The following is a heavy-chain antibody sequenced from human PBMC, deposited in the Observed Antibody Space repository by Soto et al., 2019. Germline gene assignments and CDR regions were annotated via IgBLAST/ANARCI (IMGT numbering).Heavy chain of an antibody. CDR1: GYTFTSYY. V-gene: IGHV1-46*01. CDR2: INPSGGST. D-gene: IGHD3-3*01. CDR3: ARVKGRGPEWLSEPRFDY. J-gene: IGHJ4*02. Sequence: GASVKVSCKASGYTFTSYYMHWVRQAPGQGLEWMGIINPSGGSTSYAQKFQGRVTMTRDTSTSTVYMELSSLRSEDTAVYYCARVKGRGPEWLSEPRFDYWGQGTLVTVSS.